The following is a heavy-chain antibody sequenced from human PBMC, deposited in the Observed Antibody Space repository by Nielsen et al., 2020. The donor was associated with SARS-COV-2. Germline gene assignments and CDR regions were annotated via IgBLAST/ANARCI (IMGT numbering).Heavy chain of an antibody. V-gene: IGHV3-9*01. CDR2: ISWNSGSI. CDR1: GFTFDDYA. D-gene: IGHD6-19*01. Sequence: GGSLRLSCAASGFTFDDYAMHWVRQAPGKGLEWVSGISWNSGSIGYADSVKGRFTISRDNAKNSLYLEMNSLRPEDTAFYYCVKGGAWLVEATLEYWGQGTLVTVSS. J-gene: IGHJ4*02. CDR3: VKGGAWLVEATLEY.